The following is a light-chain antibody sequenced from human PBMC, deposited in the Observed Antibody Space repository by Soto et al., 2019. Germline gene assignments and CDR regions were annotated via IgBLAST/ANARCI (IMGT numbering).Light chain of an antibody. CDR1: QTISSW. CDR3: QHYNSYSEA. CDR2: KAS. J-gene: IGKJ1*01. V-gene: IGKV1-5*03. Sequence: DIQMTQSPSPLSGSVGDRVTITCPASQTISSWLAWYQQKPGKAPKLLIYKASTLKSGVPSRFSGSGSGTECTLTISSLQPDDVATYYCQHYNSYSEALGQGTKVDIK.